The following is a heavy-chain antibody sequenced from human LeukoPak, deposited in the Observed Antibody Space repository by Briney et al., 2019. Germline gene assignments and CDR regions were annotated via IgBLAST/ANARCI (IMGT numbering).Heavy chain of an antibody. Sequence: ASVKVSCKASGYTFTSYYMHWVRQAPGQGLEWIGWINPNSGGTNYAQKFQGRVTMTRDTSISTAYMELSRLRSDDTAVYYCARDGAYCSGGSCYRFDPWGQGTLVTVSS. V-gene: IGHV1-2*02. CDR2: INPNSGGT. D-gene: IGHD2-15*01. CDR3: ARDGAYCSGGSCYRFDP. J-gene: IGHJ5*02. CDR1: GYTFTSYY.